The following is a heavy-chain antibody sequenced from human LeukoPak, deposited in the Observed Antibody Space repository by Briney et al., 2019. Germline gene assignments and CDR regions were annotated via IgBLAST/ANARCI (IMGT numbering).Heavy chain of an antibody. Sequence: KASETLSLTCTVSGGSISSGDYYWSWIRQPPGKGLEWIGYIYYSGSTYYNPSLKSRVTISVDTSENQFSLRLSSVTAADTAVYYCARTSRTGEPEYFQHWGQGTQVTVSS. D-gene: IGHD4-17*01. CDR1: GGSISSGDYY. CDR3: ARTSRTGEPEYFQH. V-gene: IGHV4-30-4*01. CDR2: IYYSGST. J-gene: IGHJ1*01.